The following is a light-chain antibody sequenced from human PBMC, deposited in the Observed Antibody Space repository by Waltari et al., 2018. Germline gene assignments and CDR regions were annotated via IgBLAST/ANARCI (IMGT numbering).Light chain of an antibody. CDR2: RKK. CDR1: SSNLGRNF. J-gene: IGLJ3*02. CDR3: AAWDDSLRGPV. Sequence: QSVLPQAPSASGTPGQRVTISCSGSSSNLGRNFVFWYQLLPGMAPKLLIFRKKQRPSGVPDRFSGSKSGTSASLAISGLRSEDEADYSCAAWDDSLRGPVFGTGTKLTVL. V-gene: IGLV1-47*01.